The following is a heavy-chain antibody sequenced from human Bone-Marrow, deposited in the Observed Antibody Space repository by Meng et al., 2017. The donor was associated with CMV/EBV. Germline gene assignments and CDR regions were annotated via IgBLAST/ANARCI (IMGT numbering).Heavy chain of an antibody. Sequence: ASVKVSCKASGYTFTGYYMHWVRQAPGQGLEWMGWINPNSGGTNYAQKFQGRVTMTRDTSISTAYMELSRLRSDDTAVYYCARDERLAIFPPEGMDVWGQGTTVTVSS. CDR2: INPNSGGT. CDR3: ARDERLAIFPPEGMDV. J-gene: IGHJ6*02. CDR1: GYTFTGYY. D-gene: IGHD3-9*01. V-gene: IGHV1-2*02.